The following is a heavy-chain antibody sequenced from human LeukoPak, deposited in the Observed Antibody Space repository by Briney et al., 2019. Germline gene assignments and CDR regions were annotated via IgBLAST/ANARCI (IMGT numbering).Heavy chain of an antibody. CDR2: IYTSGST. J-gene: IGHJ4*02. Sequence: PSETLTLTCTVSGDSISSYYWSWVRQPAGKGLEWIGRIYTSGSTNYNPSLKSRVTMSVDTFKNQFSLKLSSVTAADTAVYYCARGTAAAGDYWGQGTLVTVSS. D-gene: IGHD6-13*01. CDR1: GDSISSYY. CDR3: ARGTAAAGDY. V-gene: IGHV4-4*07.